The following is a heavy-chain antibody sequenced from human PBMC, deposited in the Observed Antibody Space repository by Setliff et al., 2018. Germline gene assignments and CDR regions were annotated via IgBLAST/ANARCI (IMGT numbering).Heavy chain of an antibody. V-gene: IGHV3-73*01. J-gene: IGHJ4*02. Sequence: PGGSLRLSCAASGFTFSRSAIHWVRQASGKGLEWVGRVRSRINNFATAYDASVKGRFIISRDDSKNTAYLQMNSLKTEDTAVYYCASDIHNDYDYFDYWGQGIQDTVSS. CDR3: ASDIHNDYDYFDY. CDR2: VRSRINNFAT. CDR1: GFTFSRSA. D-gene: IGHD4-17*01.